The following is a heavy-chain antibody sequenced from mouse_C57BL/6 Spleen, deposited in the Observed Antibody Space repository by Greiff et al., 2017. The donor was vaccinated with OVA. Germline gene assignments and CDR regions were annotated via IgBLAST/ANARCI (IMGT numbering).Heavy chain of an antibody. J-gene: IGHJ1*03. CDR2: IYPRDGST. Sequence: QVHVKQSGPELVKPGASVKLSCKASGYTFTSYDINWVKQRPGQGLEWIGWIYPRDGSTKYNEKFKGKATLTVDTSSSTAYMELHSLTSEDSAVYFCARRDYGSSYRWYFDVWGTGTTVTVSS. D-gene: IGHD1-1*01. V-gene: IGHV1-85*01. CDR3: ARRDYGSSYRWYFDV. CDR1: GYTFTSYD.